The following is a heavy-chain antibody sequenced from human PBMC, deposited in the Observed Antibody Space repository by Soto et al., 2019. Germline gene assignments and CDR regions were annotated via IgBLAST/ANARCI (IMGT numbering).Heavy chain of an antibody. J-gene: IGHJ5*02. CDR3: ARGITAANWFDP. CDR1: GGTFSSYA. D-gene: IGHD3-3*01. Sequence: SVKVSCKASGGTFSSYAISWVRQAPGQGLEWMGGIIPIFITANYAQKFQGRVTITADESTSTAYMELSSLRSEDTAVYYCARGITAANWFDPWGQGTLVTVSS. V-gene: IGHV1-69*13. CDR2: IIPIFITA.